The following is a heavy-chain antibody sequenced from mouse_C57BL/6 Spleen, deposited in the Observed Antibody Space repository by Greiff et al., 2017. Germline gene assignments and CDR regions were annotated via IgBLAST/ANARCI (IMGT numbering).Heavy chain of an antibody. CDR1: GYSITSGYY. V-gene: IGHV3-6*01. J-gene: IGHJ4*01. D-gene: IGHD2-3*01. CDR2: ISYDGSN. CDR3: ARGDDGYPFYNAMDY. Sequence: EVQVVESGPGLVKPSQSLSLTCSVTGYSITSGYYWNWIRQFPGNKLEWMGYISYDGSNNYNPSLKNRISITRDTSKKQFFLKLNSVTTEDTATYYCARGDDGYPFYNAMDYWGQGTSVTVSS.